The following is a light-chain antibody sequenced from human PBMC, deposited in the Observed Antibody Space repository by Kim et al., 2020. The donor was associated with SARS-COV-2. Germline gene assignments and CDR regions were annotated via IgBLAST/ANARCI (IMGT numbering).Light chain of an antibody. J-gene: IGLJ3*02. CDR1: SSDVGSYNL. V-gene: IGLV2-23*02. CDR3: CSYAGSRV. Sequence: PGQSITNACTVTSSDVGSYNLVSWYQQHPGKAPKLMIYEVSKRPSGVSNRFSGSKSGNTASLTISGLQAEDEADYYCCSYAGSRVFGGGTELTVL. CDR2: EVS.